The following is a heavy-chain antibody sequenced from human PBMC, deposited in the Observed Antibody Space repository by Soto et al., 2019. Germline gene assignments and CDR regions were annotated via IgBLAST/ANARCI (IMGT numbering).Heavy chain of an antibody. D-gene: IGHD6-19*01. V-gene: IGHV3-33*01. CDR3: ARDGAVAGASPFYYYYGMDV. CDR2: IWYDGSNK. Sequence: GGSLRLSCAASGFTFSSYGMHWVRQAPGKGLEWVAVIWYDGSNKYYADSVKGRFTISRDNSKNTLYLQMNSLRAEDTAVYYCARDGAVAGASPFYYYYGMDVWGQGTTVTVSS. CDR1: GFTFSSYG. J-gene: IGHJ6*02.